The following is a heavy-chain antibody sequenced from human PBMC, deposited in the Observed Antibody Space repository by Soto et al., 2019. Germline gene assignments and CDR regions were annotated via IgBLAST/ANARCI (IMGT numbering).Heavy chain of an antibody. V-gene: IGHV3-72*01. CDR2: SRDKGNSYST. CDR3: VRSLPGTTSFDY. Sequence: EVQLVESGGNLVQPGGSLRLSCAGSGFTFSDYYIDWVRQAPGKGLECVGRSRDKGNSYSTDYGASVRGRFTVSRDGSKNSLYLQMNSLETGDTALYYCVRSLPGTTSFDYWGRGTLVTVSS. D-gene: IGHD1-7*01. J-gene: IGHJ4*02. CDR1: GFTFSDYY.